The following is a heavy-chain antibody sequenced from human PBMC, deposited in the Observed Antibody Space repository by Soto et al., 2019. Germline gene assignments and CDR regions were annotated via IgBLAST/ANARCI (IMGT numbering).Heavy chain of an antibody. V-gene: IGHV4-39*01. D-gene: IGHD6-13*01. Sequence: QLQLQESGPGLVKPSETLSLTCTVSGGSINSNSYYWGWIRQPPGKGLEWIGNIYYSGSTYYKSSLNSRVTISGDTSKNHVSLKLSSVTAADTAVYYCARHPSSSWAFYYYMDVWGKGTTVTVSS. CDR1: GGSINSNSYY. J-gene: IGHJ6*03. CDR3: ARHPSSSWAFYYYMDV. CDR2: IYYSGST.